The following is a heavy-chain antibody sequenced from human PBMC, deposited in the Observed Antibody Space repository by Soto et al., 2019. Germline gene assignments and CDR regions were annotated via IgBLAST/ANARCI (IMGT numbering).Heavy chain of an antibody. J-gene: IGHJ5*02. CDR1: GGSISSGDYY. V-gene: IGHV4-30-4*01. Sequence: QVQLQESGPGLVKPSQTLSLTCTVSGGSISSGDYYWSWIRQPPGKGLEWIGYNYHSGSTYYNPSPKRRVTISVNTSKTQCSLKLSSVTAADTAVYYCARERPDGARLDPWGQGTLVTVSS. CDR2: NYHSGST. D-gene: IGHD6-6*01. CDR3: ARERPDGARLDP.